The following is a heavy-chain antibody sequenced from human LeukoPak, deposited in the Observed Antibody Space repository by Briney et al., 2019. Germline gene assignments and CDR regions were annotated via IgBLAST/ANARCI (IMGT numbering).Heavy chain of an antibody. Sequence: ASVKVSCKASGYVFASHWLHWVRQAPGQGLEWVGYIKPDSDATDLAQRFQGRVTLTRDTSISTAYLELNGLTADDTAVYFCAKDDPHRRFDNWGQGTLVTVSS. CDR3: AKDDPHRRFDN. CDR1: GYVFASHW. V-gene: IGHV1-2*02. D-gene: IGHD1-14*01. J-gene: IGHJ4*02. CDR2: IKPDSDAT.